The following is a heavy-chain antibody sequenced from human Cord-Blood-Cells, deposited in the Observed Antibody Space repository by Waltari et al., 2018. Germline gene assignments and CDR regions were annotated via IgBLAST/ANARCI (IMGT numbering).Heavy chain of an antibody. CDR1: GFTFSSSD. J-gene: IGHJ4*02. CDR2: IGTAVDT. V-gene: IGHV3-13*01. D-gene: IGHD6-19*01. Sequence: EVQLVESGGRLVQPGGSLRLSCAASGFTFSSSDRQWVPQATGNGLEWVLAIGTAVDTYYPGSVKGRFTISRENAKNSLYLQMNSRRAGDTAVYYCARRLIYSSGLDYWGQGTLVTVSS. CDR3: ARRLIYSSGLDY.